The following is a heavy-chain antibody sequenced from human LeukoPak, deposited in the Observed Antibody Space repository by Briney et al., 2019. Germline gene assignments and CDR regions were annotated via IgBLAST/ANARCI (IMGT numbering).Heavy chain of an antibody. CDR1: GFSFSGYW. J-gene: IGHJ4*02. Sequence: GGSLRLSCTASGFSFSGYWMSWVRQAPGKGLEWVANIKQDGSDKYYVDSVKGRFTISRDNAKNSLYLQMNSLRAEDSALYYCARASAVAGTRDYWGQGTLVTVSS. CDR2: IKQDGSDK. V-gene: IGHV3-7*01. CDR3: ARASAVAGTRDY. D-gene: IGHD6-19*01.